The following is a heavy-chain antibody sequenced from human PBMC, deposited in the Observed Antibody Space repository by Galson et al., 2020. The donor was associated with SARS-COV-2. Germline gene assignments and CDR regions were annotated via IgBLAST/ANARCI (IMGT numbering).Heavy chain of an antibody. CDR1: GGSISSGSYY. Sequence: SETLSLTCTVSGGSISSGSYYWSWIRQPAGKGLEWIGRIHTSGSTNYNPSLKSRVTISLDTSKNQFSLKLSSVTAADTAVYHCARSHDSNGNAFEIWGQGTMVTVSS. D-gene: IGHD3-22*01. CDR2: IHTSGST. J-gene: IGHJ3*02. V-gene: IGHV4-61*02. CDR3: ARSHDSNGNAFEI.